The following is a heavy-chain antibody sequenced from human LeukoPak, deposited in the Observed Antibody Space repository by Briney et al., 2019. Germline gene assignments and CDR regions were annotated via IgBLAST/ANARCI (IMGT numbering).Heavy chain of an antibody. CDR2: IYYSGST. Sequence: PSETLSLTCTVSGGSISTYYWSWIRQPPGKGLEWIGYIYYSGSTKYNPSLKSRVTISVDTSKNQFSLKLRSVTAADTAVYYCARNNYDFRSGYYTPEAFDIWGQGTMVTVSS. CDR3: ARNNYDFRSGYYTPEAFDI. V-gene: IGHV4-59*01. J-gene: IGHJ3*02. D-gene: IGHD3-3*01. CDR1: GGSISTYY.